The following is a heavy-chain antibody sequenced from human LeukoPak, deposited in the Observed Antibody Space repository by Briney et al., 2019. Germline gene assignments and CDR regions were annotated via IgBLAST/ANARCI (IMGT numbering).Heavy chain of an antibody. V-gene: IGHV1-46*01. J-gene: IGHJ4*02. CDR3: ARDNIVVVVAATRYYFDY. CDR1: GYTFTSYY. CDR2: INPSGGGT. Sequence: ASVKVSCKASGYTFTSYYMHWVRQAPEQGLEWMGIINPSGGGTSYAQKFQGRVTMTRDTSTSTVYMELSSLRSEDTAVYYCARDNIVVVVAATRYYFDYWGQGTLVTVSS. D-gene: IGHD2-15*01.